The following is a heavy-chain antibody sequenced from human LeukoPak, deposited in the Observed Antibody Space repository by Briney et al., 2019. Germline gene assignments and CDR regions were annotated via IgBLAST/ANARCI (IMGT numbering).Heavy chain of an antibody. CDR2: IIPIFGTA. J-gene: IGHJ5*02. CDR3: ARSFDSSGYYYVNWFDP. D-gene: IGHD3-22*01. V-gene: IGHV1-69*05. CDR1: GGTFSSYA. Sequence: SVKVSCKASGGTFSSYAISWVRQAPGQGLEWMGGIIPIFGTANYAQKFQGRVTITTDESTSTAYMELSSLRSEDTAVYYCARSFDSSGYYYVNWFDPWGQGTMVTVSS.